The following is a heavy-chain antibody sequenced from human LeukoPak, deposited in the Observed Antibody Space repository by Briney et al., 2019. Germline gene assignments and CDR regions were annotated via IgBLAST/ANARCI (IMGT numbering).Heavy chain of an antibody. CDR3: ARGARMEFAFDI. Sequence: ASVKVSCKASGYTFTSYGISWVRQAPGQGLEWMGGIIPIFGTANYAQKFQGRVTITADESTSTAYMELSSLRSEDTAMYYCARGARMEFAFDIWGQGTMVTVSS. CDR2: IIPIFGTA. J-gene: IGHJ3*02. V-gene: IGHV1-69*13. D-gene: IGHD1-1*01. CDR1: GYTFTSYG.